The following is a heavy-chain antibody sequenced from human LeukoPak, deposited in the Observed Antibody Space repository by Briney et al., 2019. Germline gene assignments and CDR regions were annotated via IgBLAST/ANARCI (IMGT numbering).Heavy chain of an antibody. J-gene: IGHJ3*02. CDR1: GGSISSSSYY. CDR2: IYYSGST. CDR3: ASTDTAMGPDAFDI. Sequence: PSETLSLTCTVSGGSISSSSYYWGWIRQPPGKGLEWIRSIYYSGSTYYNPSLKSRVTISVDTSKSQFSLKLSSVTAADTAVYYCASTDTAMGPDAFDIWGQGTMVTLSS. V-gene: IGHV4-39*01. D-gene: IGHD5-18*01.